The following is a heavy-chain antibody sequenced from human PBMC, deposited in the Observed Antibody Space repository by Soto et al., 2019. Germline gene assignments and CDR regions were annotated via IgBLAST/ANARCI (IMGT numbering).Heavy chain of an antibody. CDR2: ISHDGINK. CDR3: ARDMYSSDYFVKWFET. CDR1: GFSFSSYA. Sequence: QVRLVESGGGVVQPGRSLRLSCTASGFSFSSYAMYWFRQPPGKGLEWVAVISHDGINKHYADSVKGRVTVSRDISHHSLDLQLNSLRGEETAMYYCARDMYSSDYFVKWFETWGQGTLVTVSS. D-gene: IGHD6-19*01. J-gene: IGHJ5*02. V-gene: IGHV3-30-3*01.